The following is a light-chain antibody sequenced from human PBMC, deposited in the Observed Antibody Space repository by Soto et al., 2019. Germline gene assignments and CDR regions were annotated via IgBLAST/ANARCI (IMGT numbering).Light chain of an antibody. V-gene: IGKV1-5*03. CDR1: QTIRSW. CDR3: QQYNSYWT. J-gene: IGKJ1*01. Sequence: IQMTQSPSTLSGSVVDRVSITCRASQTIRSWLAWYQQKPGKAPKLRIYEASSLQSGAPPRFSGTGSGTEFTLTISSLQPDDFATYYCQQYNSYWTFGQGTKVDIK. CDR2: EAS.